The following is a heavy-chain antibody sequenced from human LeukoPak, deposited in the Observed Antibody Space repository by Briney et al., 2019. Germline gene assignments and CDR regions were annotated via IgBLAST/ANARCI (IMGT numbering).Heavy chain of an antibody. CDR3: AKAGAMVRGVLDY. D-gene: IGHD3-10*01. V-gene: IGHV3-23*01. CDR2: ISGSGGST. J-gene: IGHJ4*02. Sequence: GGSLRLSCAASGFTFSSYAMSWVRQAPGKGLEWVSAISGSGGSTYYADSVKGRFTISRDNSKNTLYLQMNSLRAEDTAVCYCAKAGAMVRGVLDYWGQGTLVTVSS. CDR1: GFTFSSYA.